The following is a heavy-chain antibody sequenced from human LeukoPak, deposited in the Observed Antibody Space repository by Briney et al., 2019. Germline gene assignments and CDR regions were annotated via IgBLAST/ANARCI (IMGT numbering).Heavy chain of an antibody. Sequence: PSETLSLTCTVSGGSISSYSWSWIRQPPGKGLEWIGYIYHSGSTYYNPSLKSRVTISVDRSKNQFSLKLSSVTAADTAVYYCARLGIFGVVPYYYYYGMDVWGQGTTVTVSS. CDR3: ARLGIFGVVPYYYYYGMDV. CDR1: GGSISSYS. D-gene: IGHD3-3*01. V-gene: IGHV4-30-2*01. J-gene: IGHJ6*02. CDR2: IYHSGST.